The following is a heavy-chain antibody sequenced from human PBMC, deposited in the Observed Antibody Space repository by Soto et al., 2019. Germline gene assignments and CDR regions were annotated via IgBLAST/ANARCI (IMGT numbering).Heavy chain of an antibody. Sequence: QVQLVQSGAEVKKPGSSVKVSCKATGDTLSTHGISWVRQAPGQGLEWMGGTIPIIGTTDYAEQFQGRVTMTADESTTTSYMELSSLRPDATAVYYCAAGDSSDTGDHWGQGNLVTVSS. D-gene: IGHD5-18*01. V-gene: IGHV1-69*01. J-gene: IGHJ4*02. CDR3: AAGDSSDTGDH. CDR1: GDTLSTHG. CDR2: TIPIIGTT.